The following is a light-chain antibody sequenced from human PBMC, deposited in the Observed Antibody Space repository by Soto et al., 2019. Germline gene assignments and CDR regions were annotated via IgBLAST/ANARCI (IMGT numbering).Light chain of an antibody. CDR2: EVT. CDR1: SSDVGAYNF. J-gene: IGLJ1*01. Sequence: QSALTQPASVSGSPGQSITISSTGSSSDVGAYNFVSWYQHHPGKAPKLILYEVTTRPSGVSSRFSGSKSGNTASLTISGLQADDEASYYCSSYTSSNTPYVSGTGTKVTVL. V-gene: IGLV2-14*01. CDR3: SSYTSSNTPYV.